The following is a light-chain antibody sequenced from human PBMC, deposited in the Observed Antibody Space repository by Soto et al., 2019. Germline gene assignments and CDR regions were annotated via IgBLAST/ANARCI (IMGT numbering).Light chain of an antibody. CDR1: SSDVGGYNY. CDR2: EAN. V-gene: IGLV2-8*01. Sequence: QSVLTQAPSASVSPGRSVAISCTGTSSDVGGYNYVSWYQLHPSKAPKLMIYEANLRPSGVSDRFSGSKSGNTASLTVSGLQAEDEADYYCSSYAGNNNYVFGTGTKVTVL. CDR3: SSYAGNNNYV. J-gene: IGLJ1*01.